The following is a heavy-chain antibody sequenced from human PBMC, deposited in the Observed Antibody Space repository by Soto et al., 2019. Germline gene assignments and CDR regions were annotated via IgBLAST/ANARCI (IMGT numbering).Heavy chain of an antibody. V-gene: IGHV4-4*02. D-gene: IGHD2-2*02. J-gene: IGHJ6*02. CDR2: IYHSGST. Sequence: QVQLQESGPGLVKPSGTLSLTCAVSGGSISSSNWWSWVRQPPGKGLEWIGEIYHSGSTNYNPSLKSRVTISVDKSKNQFSLKLSSVTAADTAVYYCARDPEESYCSSTSCYNYYGMDVWGQGTTVTVSS. CDR3: ARDPEESYCSSTSCYNYYGMDV. CDR1: GGSISSSNW.